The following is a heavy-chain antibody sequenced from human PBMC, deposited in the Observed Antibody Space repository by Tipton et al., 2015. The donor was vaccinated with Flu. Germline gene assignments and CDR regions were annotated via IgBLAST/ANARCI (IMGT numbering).Heavy chain of an antibody. CDR2: IHSRGTT. V-gene: IGHV4-61*02. Sequence: TLSLTCTVSGGSITTGSYSWTWIRQPAGEEPEWIGRIHSRGTTKYHPSLNSRVTISMDTSKNQFSLKLTSVTDADTSVYYCARGYDFYNGWYYFDYWGQGVLVTVSS. CDR1: GGSITTGSYS. D-gene: IGHD5-12*01. CDR3: ARGYDFYNGWYYFDY. J-gene: IGHJ4*02.